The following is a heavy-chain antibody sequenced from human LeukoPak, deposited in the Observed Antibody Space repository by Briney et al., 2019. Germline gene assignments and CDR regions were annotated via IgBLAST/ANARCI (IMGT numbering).Heavy chain of an antibody. V-gene: IGHV3-74*03. Sequence: GGSLRLSCAASGFTFSSYTMHWVRQAPGKGLAWVSRIKNDGSSPTYADSVKGRFTISRDNAKNTLDLQMNSLRAEDTAVYYCARGASGMDVWGQGSTVTVSS. J-gene: IGHJ6*02. CDR2: IKNDGSSP. CDR3: ARGASGMDV. CDR1: GFTFSSYT.